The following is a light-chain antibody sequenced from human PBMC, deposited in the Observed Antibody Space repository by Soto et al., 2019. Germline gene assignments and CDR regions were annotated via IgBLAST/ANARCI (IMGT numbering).Light chain of an antibody. CDR1: SGHSSYA. V-gene: IGLV4-69*01. Sequence: QPVLTQSPSASASLGASVKLTCTLSSGHSSYAIAWHQQQPEKGPRYLMKLNSDGSHSKGDGIPDRFSGSSSGTERYLTICSLQSEDEADYYCQTWSTGIRVFGGGTKLTVL. CDR2: LNSDGSH. CDR3: QTWSTGIRV. J-gene: IGLJ3*02.